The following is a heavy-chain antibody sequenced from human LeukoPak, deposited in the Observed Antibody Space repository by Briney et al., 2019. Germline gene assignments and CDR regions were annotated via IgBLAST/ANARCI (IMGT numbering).Heavy chain of an antibody. CDR2: INSDGSST. J-gene: IGHJ6*02. CDR1: GFTFRSYT. V-gene: IGHV3-74*01. D-gene: IGHD3-22*01. CDR3: ARTAPYYDSSGYYSPYYYYGMDV. Sequence: PGGSLRLSCAASGFTFRSYTMNWVRQAPGKGLEWVSRINSDGSSTSYADSVKGRFTISRDNAKNTLYLQMNSLRAEDTAVYYCARTAPYYDSSGYYSPYYYYGMDVWGQGTTVTVSS.